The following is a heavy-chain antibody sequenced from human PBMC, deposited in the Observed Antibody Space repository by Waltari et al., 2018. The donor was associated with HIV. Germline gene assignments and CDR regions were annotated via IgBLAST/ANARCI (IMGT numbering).Heavy chain of an antibody. Sequence: QVQLVQSGAEVKKPGASVKVSCKASGYTFTSYSMHWVRQAPGRRFEWMGWINAGNVNTKYSQKMQGRVTITRDTAASTAYMELTSLRSEDTAVYYCAREKNIPEKYHGMDVWGQGTTVTVSS. V-gene: IGHV1-3*01. CDR3: AREKNIPEKYHGMDV. J-gene: IGHJ6*02. CDR1: GYTFTSYS. CDR2: INAGNVNT.